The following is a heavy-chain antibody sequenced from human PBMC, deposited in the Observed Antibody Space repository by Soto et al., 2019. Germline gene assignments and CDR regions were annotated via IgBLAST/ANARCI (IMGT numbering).Heavy chain of an antibody. J-gene: IGHJ5*02. CDR3: VRHSLIQDGRFDP. Sequence: EVQLVESGGGLVQPGGSLKLSCAASGLTFSDSGIQWVRQASGEGLEWVGRIKSKINNYATTYAASVNGRFTISRDDSKNTAYLQMNSLKTEDTAVYYCVRHSLIQDGRFDPWGQGTLVTVSS. D-gene: IGHD3-16*02. V-gene: IGHV3-73*02. CDR2: IKSKINNYAT. CDR1: GLTFSDSG.